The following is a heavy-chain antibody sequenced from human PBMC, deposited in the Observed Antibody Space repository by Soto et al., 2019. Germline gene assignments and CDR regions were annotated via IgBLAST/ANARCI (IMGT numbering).Heavy chain of an antibody. D-gene: IGHD3-10*01. J-gene: IGHJ6*02. CDR3: ARDRSGSSGYYGMDV. Sequence: GGSLRLSCAASGFTVSSNYMSWVRQAPGKGLEWVSVIYSDGTTYYADSVKGRFTISRDNSKNMLYLQMNSLRAEDTAVYYCARDRSGSSGYYGMDVRGQGTPVTVSS. CDR2: IYSDGTT. V-gene: IGHV3-53*01. CDR1: GFTVSSNY.